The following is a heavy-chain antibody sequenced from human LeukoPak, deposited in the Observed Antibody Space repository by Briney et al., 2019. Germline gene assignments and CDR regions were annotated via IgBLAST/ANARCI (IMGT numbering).Heavy chain of an antibody. J-gene: IGHJ3*02. CDR2: IIPIFGTA. CDR3: ASGLHSSSSDAFDI. D-gene: IGHD6-6*01. Sequence: SVKVSCKASGGTFSSYAISWVRQAPGQGLEWMGGIIPIFGTANYAQKFRGRVTITADESTSTAYMELSSLRSEDTAVYYCASGLHSSSSDAFDIWGQGTMVTVSS. V-gene: IGHV1-69*13. CDR1: GGTFSSYA.